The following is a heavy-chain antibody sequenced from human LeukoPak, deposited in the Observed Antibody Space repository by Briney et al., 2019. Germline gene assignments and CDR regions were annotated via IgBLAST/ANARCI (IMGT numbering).Heavy chain of an antibody. D-gene: IGHD5-18*01. J-gene: IGHJ6*03. CDR1: GFTFDDYG. Sequence: GGSLRLSCAASGFTFDDYGMSWVRQAPGKGLEWVSGINWNGGSAGYAGSVKGRFTISRDNAKNSLYLQMNSLRAEDTALYYCARVDTAMGDYYYYMDVWGKGTTVTVSS. V-gene: IGHV3-20*04. CDR3: ARVDTAMGDYYYYMDV. CDR2: INWNGGSA.